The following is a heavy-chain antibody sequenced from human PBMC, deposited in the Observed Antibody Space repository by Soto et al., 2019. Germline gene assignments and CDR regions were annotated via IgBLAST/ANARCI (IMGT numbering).Heavy chain of an antibody. D-gene: IGHD5-18*01. CDR1: GDSIRNYY. CDR2: IFYSGST. V-gene: IGHV4-59*08. Sequence: SETLSLTCTVSGDSIRNYYWSWIRQPPGKGLEYIGYIFYSGSTNYNPSLKSRVAISVDTSRNQFALKLRSVTAADTATYYCARLKRGYSYGSIIDFWGRGTLVTVSS. CDR3: ARLKRGYSYGSIIDF. J-gene: IGHJ4*01.